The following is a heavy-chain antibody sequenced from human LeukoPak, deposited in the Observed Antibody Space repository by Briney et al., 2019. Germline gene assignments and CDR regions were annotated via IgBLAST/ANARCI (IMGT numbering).Heavy chain of an antibody. V-gene: IGHV3-7*01. CDR1: GFTFSSYW. CDR2: IKQDESEK. D-gene: IGHD5-12*01. J-gene: IGHJ4*02. CDR3: ARGPSGYHNT. Sequence: PGGSLRLSCIASGFTFSSYWMSWVRQAPGKGLEWVAIIKQDESEKYYVASVKGRFTISRDNAKNSLYLQMNSLRAEDTAVYYCARGPSGYHNTGGQGTLVTVSS.